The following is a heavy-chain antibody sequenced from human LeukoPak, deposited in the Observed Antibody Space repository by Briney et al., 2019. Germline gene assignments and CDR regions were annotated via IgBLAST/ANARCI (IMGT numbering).Heavy chain of an antibody. CDR3: ARDYKQLEYYYYYYGMDV. J-gene: IGHJ6*02. Sequence: ASVKVSCKASGYTFTSYYMHWVRQAPGQGLEWMGIINPSGGSTSYAQKFQGRVTMTRDTSTSTVYMELSSLRSEDTAVYYCARDYKQLEYYYYYYGMDVWGQGTTVTVS. CDR1: GYTFTSYY. V-gene: IGHV1-46*01. D-gene: IGHD6-6*01. CDR2: INPSGGST.